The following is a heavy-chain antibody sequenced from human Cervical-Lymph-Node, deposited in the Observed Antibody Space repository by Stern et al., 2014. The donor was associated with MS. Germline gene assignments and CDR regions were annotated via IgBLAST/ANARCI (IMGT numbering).Heavy chain of an antibody. CDR2: ISSSGSTV. Sequence: VHLVESGGGLVKPGGSLRLSCAASGFTFSADFMTWIRQAPGKGLEWVSYISSSGSTVHYADSVKGRFTISRDNANNSLYLQMNSLRAEDTAVYYCASEKCTSASCYLSWGQGALVIVSS. CDR1: GFTFSADF. D-gene: IGHD2-2*01. V-gene: IGHV3-11*01. J-gene: IGHJ4*02. CDR3: ASEKCTSASCYLS.